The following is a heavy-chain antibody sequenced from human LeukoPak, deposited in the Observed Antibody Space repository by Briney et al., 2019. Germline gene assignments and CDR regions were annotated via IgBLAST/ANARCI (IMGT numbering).Heavy chain of an antibody. CDR3: ATWGLHFDI. CDR2: INPNSGGT. Sequence: GASVKVSCKASGYTFTGYYMHWVRQAPGQGLEWMGWINPNSGGTNYTQKFQGSVTMTRVTSINTAYMELSRLTSDDTAVYFCATWGLHFDIWGQGTMVIVAS. D-gene: IGHD3-16*01. CDR1: GYTFTGYY. V-gene: IGHV1-2*02. J-gene: IGHJ3*02.